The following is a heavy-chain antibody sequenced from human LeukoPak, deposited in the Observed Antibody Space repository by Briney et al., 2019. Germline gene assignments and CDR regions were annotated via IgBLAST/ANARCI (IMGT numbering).Heavy chain of an antibody. V-gene: IGHV3-23*01. CDR2: ISGSGGST. CDR3: AKHGSALLYYYYSMDV. Sequence: PGGSLRLSCAASGFTFSSYAMSWVRQAPGKGLEWVSAISGSGGSTYYADSVKGRFTISRDNSKNTLYLQMNSLRAEDTAVYYCAKHGSALLYYYYSMDVWGKGTTVTVSS. J-gene: IGHJ6*03. CDR1: GFTFSSYA.